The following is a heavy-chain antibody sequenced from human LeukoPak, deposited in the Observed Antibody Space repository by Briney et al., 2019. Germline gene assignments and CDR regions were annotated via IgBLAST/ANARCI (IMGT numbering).Heavy chain of an antibody. CDR1: GLSFSNFG. Sequence: GGSLTLSCAASGLSFSNFGMNWVRHAPGRGRECVSSISSSSNSIFYADSVKGRFTTSRDNAKNSLYLQMSSLRAEDTAVYYCARRFDFWSGNYKVKWFDPWGQGTLVTVSS. J-gene: IGHJ5*02. V-gene: IGHV3-21*01. CDR3: ARRFDFWSGNYKVKWFDP. CDR2: ISSSSNSI. D-gene: IGHD3-3*01.